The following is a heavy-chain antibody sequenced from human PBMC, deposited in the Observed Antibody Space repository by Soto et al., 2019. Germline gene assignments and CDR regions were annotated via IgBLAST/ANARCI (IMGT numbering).Heavy chain of an antibody. J-gene: IGHJ6*04. V-gene: IGHV3-66*01. CDR3: TRDDVHFNGDRYYGVPMDV. CDR2: IQSGGTT. CDR1: GFSVSSKY. D-gene: IGHD2-8*01. Sequence: EVQLVESGGDWVQPGGSLRLSCAASGFSVSSKYMSWVRQAPGRGLEWVSLIQSGGTTYYAGSVKGRFTISRDYSETTLFIQMNCLRVDDTAVYYCTRDDVHFNGDRYYGVPMDVWGKGTTVTVSA.